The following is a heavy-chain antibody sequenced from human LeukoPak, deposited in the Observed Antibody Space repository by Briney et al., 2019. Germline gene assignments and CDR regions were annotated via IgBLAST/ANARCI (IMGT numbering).Heavy chain of an antibody. J-gene: IGHJ6*03. CDR2: IYGNGRSA. V-gene: IGHV3-64*02. D-gene: IGHD1-1*01. Sequence: GESLRLSCFASGFPFSIYEMHWVRQTPGKGLEYVSGIYGNGRSAYYAESVRGRFTISRDNFKNTLYLQMGSLRPEDTAKYYCATGNSDGYYYNYKGVWGKGTTVTVSS. CDR1: GFPFSIYE. CDR3: ATGNSDGYYYNYKGV.